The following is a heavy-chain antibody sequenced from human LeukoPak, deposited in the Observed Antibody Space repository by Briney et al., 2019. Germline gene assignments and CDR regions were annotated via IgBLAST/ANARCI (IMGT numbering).Heavy chain of an antibody. CDR3: ARIRSGYYHDY. J-gene: IGHJ4*02. CDR1: GLTFSNYA. V-gene: IGHV3-23*01. D-gene: IGHD3-3*01. Sequence: GGSLRLSCAASGLTFSNYAMSWVRQAPGKGLEWVSTISSSGGNTYYADSVKGRFTISRDNSKNTLYLQMNSLRAEDTAVYYCARIRSGYYHDYWGQGTLVTVSS. CDR2: ISSSGGNT.